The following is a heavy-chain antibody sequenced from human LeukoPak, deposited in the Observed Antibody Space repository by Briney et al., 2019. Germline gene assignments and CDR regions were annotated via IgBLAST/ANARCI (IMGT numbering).Heavy chain of an antibody. CDR1: GYTFTGYY. CDR3: ARAGKQYYDFWSGYHHFDY. V-gene: IGHV1-2*02. CDR2: INPNSGGT. Sequence: GASVKVSCKASGYTFTGYYMHWVRQAPGQGLEWMGWINPNSGGTNYAQKFQGRVTMTRDTSISTAYMELSRLRSDGTAVYYCARAGKQYYDFWSGYHHFDYWGQGTLVTVSS. D-gene: IGHD3-3*01. J-gene: IGHJ4*02.